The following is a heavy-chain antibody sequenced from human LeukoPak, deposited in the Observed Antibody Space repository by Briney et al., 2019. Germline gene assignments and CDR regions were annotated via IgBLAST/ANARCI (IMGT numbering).Heavy chain of an antibody. CDR1: GGSISSSSYY. Sequence: PSETLSLTCTVSGGSISSSSYYWGWIRQPPGKGLEWIGSIYYSGSTYYNPSLKSRVTISVDTSKNQFSLKLSSVTAADTAVYYCARIVDTAMVNLDYWGQGTLVTVSS. CDR2: IYYSGST. J-gene: IGHJ4*02. V-gene: IGHV4-39*07. D-gene: IGHD5-18*01. CDR3: ARIVDTAMVNLDY.